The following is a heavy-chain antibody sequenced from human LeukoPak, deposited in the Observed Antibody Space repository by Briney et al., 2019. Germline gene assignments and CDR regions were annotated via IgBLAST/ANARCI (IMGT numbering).Heavy chain of an antibody. D-gene: IGHD3-9*01. CDR3: ARDRQLTRELDY. CDR1: GGSISSSSYY. V-gene: IGHV4-39*02. Sequence: SETLSLTCTVSGGSISSSSYYWGWIRQPPGKGLEWIGSIYYSGSTYYNPSLKSRVTISVDTSKNQFSLKLSSVTAADTAVYYCARDRQLTRELDYWGQGTLVTVSS. CDR2: IYYSGST. J-gene: IGHJ4*02.